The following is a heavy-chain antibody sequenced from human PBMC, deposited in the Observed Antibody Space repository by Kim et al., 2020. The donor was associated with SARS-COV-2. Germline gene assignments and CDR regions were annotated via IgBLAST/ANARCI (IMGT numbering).Heavy chain of an antibody. D-gene: IGHD5-18*01. CDR2: IIPILGIA. V-gene: IGHV1-69*04. CDR3: ARRGEMGAMVIAFDI. Sequence: SVKVSCKASGGTFSSYAISWVRQAPGQGLEWMGRIIPILGIANYAQKFQGRVTITADKSTSTAYMELSSLRSEDTAVYYCARRGEMGAMVIAFDIWGQGTMVTVSS. CDR1: GGTFSSYA. J-gene: IGHJ3*02.